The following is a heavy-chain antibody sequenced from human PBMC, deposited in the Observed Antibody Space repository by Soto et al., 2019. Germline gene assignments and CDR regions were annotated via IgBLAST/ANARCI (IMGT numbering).Heavy chain of an antibody. Sequence: ESLKISCKGSGYSFTSYWIGWVRQMPGKGLEWMGIIYPGDSDTRYSPSFQGQVTISADKSISTAYLQWSSLKASDTAMYYCARHKHSSIAAHYYYYGMDVWGQGTTVTVYS. D-gene: IGHD6-6*01. CDR2: IYPGDSDT. CDR1: GYSFTSYW. V-gene: IGHV5-51*01. CDR3: ARHKHSSIAAHYYYYGMDV. J-gene: IGHJ6*02.